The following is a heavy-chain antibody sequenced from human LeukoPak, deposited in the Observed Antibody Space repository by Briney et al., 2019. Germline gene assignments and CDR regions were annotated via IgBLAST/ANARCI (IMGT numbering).Heavy chain of an antibody. CDR2: IKQDGSEK. V-gene: IGHV3-7*01. J-gene: IGHJ4*02. CDR3: ARGRRYDYVWGSYPFDY. D-gene: IGHD3-16*01. Sequence: PGGSLRLSCAASGFTFSSYWMSWVRQAPGKGLEWVANIKQDGSEKCYVDSVKGRFTISRDNAKNSLYLQMNSLRAEDTAVYYCARGRRYDYVWGSYPFDYWGQGTLVTVSS. CDR1: GFTFSSYW.